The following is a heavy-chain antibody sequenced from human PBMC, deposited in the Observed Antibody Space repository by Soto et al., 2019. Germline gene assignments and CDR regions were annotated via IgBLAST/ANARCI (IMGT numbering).Heavy chain of an antibody. V-gene: IGHV3-48*02. CDR2: ISSNSVTI. CDR3: AREDILGTRSFDS. Sequence: QPGGSLRLSCGASGFIFSKYSMNWVRQAPGKGLEWLSYISSNSVTIYYADSVRGRFTIFRDNAKNSLYLQMNSLRDEDTAVYYCAREDILGTRSFDSWGQGALVTVSS. D-gene: IGHD1-7*01. J-gene: IGHJ4*02. CDR1: GFIFSKYS.